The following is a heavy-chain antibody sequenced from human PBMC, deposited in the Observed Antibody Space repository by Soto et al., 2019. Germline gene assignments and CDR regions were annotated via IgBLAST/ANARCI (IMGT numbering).Heavy chain of an antibody. V-gene: IGHV4-34*01. CDR3: ARDKITGLFDY. CDR2: INHSGST. Sequence: QVQLQQWGAGLLKPSETLSLTCAVYGGSFSGYSWTWIRQPPGTGLEWIGEINHSGSTNYNPSLKRRVTISVDTSKSQFSLKLTSVTAADTAVYYCARDKITGLFDYWGQGTLVTVSS. J-gene: IGHJ4*02. CDR1: GGSFSGYS. D-gene: IGHD3-10*01.